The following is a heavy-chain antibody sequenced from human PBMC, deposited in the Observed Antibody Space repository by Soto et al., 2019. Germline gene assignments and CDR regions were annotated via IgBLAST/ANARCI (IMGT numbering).Heavy chain of an antibody. CDR1: GFIFSNNG. J-gene: IGHJ4*02. CDR3: VKEVETVRLVAFAL. CDR2: MSYDGSDT. V-gene: IGHV3-30*02. Sequence: GGSLRLSCVGSGFIFSNNGMHWVRQTPGKGLEWVAFMSYDGSDTFYADSVKGRFTISRDNSKNTLFLHMSNLRAEDTAMYYCVKEVETVRLVAFALWGQGTQVTVSS. D-gene: IGHD5-18*01.